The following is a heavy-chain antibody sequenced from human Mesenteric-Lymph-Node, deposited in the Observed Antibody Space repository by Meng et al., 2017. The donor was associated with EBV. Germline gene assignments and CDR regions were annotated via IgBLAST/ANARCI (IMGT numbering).Heavy chain of an antibody. Sequence: PPWPWTGPVLGKPSVTPSRTVTVSAGPTISISYHWGGIRPPPGKGLECIGSIYYSGRTSLNPSLQSRVTISVDTSTIQFSLKLSSVTAADTAVYSCARQGVCSGGSCYGWFDPRGQGTLVTVSS. CDR1: AGPTISISYH. V-gene: IGHV4-39*01. J-gene: IGHJ5*02. D-gene: IGHD2-15*01. CDR2: IYYSGRT. CDR3: ARQGVCSGGSCYGWFDP.